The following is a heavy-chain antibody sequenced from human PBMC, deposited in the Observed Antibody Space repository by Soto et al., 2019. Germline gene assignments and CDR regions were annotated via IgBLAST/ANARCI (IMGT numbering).Heavy chain of an antibody. CDR1: GFTFSSYA. Sequence: EVQLLESGGGLVQPGGSLRLSCAASGFTFSSYAMNWVRQAPGKGLEWVSAIGGSGGSTYYADPVKGRFTISRDNTKNTLYLQMNSLRAEDTAIYYCAKGARVYCSGGSCYFDYWGQGTLVTVSS. V-gene: IGHV3-23*01. J-gene: IGHJ4*02. D-gene: IGHD2-15*01. CDR2: IGGSGGST. CDR3: AKGARVYCSGGSCYFDY.